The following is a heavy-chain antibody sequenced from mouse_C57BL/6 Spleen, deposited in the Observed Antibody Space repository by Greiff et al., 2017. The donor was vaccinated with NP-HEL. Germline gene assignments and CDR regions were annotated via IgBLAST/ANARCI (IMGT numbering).Heavy chain of an antibody. V-gene: IGHV1-81*01. CDR1: GYTFTSYG. D-gene: IGHD1-1*01. CDR3: ARAYYGSLYYAMDY. J-gene: IGHJ4*01. Sequence: VQLQQSGAELARPGASVKLSCKASGYTFTSYGISWVTQRTGQGLEWIGEIYPRSGNTYYNEKFKGKATLTADKSSSTAYMELRSLTSEDSAVYDCARAYYGSLYYAMDYWGQGTSVTVSS. CDR2: IYPRSGNT.